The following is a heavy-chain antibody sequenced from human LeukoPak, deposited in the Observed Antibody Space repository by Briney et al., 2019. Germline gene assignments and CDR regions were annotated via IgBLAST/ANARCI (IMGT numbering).Heavy chain of an antibody. D-gene: IGHD1-14*01. CDR2: IIPISGTA. V-gene: IGHV1-69*05. CDR3: ARGGTFYRRTLLNYFDY. J-gene: IGHJ4*02. CDR1: GGTFSSYA. Sequence: SVKVSCKASGGTFSSYAISWVRQAPGQGLEWMGGIIPISGTANYAQKFQGRVTFTTDESTSTAYMELTSLRSEDTAVYYCARGGTFYRRTLLNYFDYWGQGSLVAVSS.